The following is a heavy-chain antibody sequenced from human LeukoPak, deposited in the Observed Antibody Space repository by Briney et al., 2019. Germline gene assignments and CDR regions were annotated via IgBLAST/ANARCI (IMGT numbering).Heavy chain of an antibody. J-gene: IGHJ2*01. CDR1: GASVNSGSHY. D-gene: IGHD7-27*01. CDR2: MYYSGTT. CDR3: ARVLTGGYWYFDL. V-gene: IGHV4-61*01. Sequence: SETLSLTCTVSGASVNSGSHYWSWFRQPPGKGLEWIGYMYYSGTTNYNPSLKSRVTISLDRSKDQFSLKLSSVTAADTAVYYCARVLTGGYWYFDLWGRGTLVTVSS.